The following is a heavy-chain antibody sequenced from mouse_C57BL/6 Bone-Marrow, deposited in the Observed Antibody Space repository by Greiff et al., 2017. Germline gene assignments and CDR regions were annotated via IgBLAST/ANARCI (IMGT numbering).Heavy chain of an antibody. V-gene: IGHV3-6*01. D-gene: IGHD1-1*02. Sequence: EVQLVESGPGLVKPSQSLSLTCSVTGYSITSGYYWNWIRQFPGNKLEWMGYISYDGSNNYNPSLQNRISITRDKSKNQFFLKLNSVTTEDTSTYYCARYRFWCRYFDVWGTGTTVTVSS. CDR1: GYSITSGYY. CDR2: ISYDGSN. J-gene: IGHJ1*03. CDR3: ARYRFWCRYFDV.